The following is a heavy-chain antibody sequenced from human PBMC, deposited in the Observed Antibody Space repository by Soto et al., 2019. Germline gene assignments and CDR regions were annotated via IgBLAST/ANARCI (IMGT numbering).Heavy chain of an antibody. J-gene: IGHJ4*02. V-gene: IGHV1-46*01. CDR1: GYTFASYH. D-gene: IGHD3-16*01. Sequence: QVQLVQSGAEVKEPGASVKISCKASGYTFASYHMHWVRQAPGQGLEWMGKTNPDTGGAGYAQNFQGRVAVTRDTSANTVYMELSGLRSEDTAVYFCATEGDPRLYAATVFDYWGQGTLVSVSS. CDR3: ATEGDPRLYAATVFDY. CDR2: TNPDTGGA.